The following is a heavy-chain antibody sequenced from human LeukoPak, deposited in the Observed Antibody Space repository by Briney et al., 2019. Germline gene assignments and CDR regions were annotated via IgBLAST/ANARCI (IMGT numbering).Heavy chain of an antibody. D-gene: IGHD2-2*01. CDR1: GFTFSGYS. Sequence: GGSLRLSCAASGFTFSGYSMNWVRQAPGKELEWVSSISSSSSYIYYADSVKGRFTISRENARHSLYLQMNSLISEDTAGYYCARDGCSGTSCYGANSAVYAVDIWGQGTIATVSS. V-gene: IGHV3-21*01. CDR3: ARDGCSGTSCYGANSAVYAVDI. CDR2: ISSSSSYI. J-gene: IGHJ3*02.